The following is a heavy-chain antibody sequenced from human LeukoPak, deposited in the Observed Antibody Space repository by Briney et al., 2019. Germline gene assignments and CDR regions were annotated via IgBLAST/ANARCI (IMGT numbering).Heavy chain of an antibody. J-gene: IGHJ6*02. CDR3: AVSSGWDRAYGMDV. CDR1: GYTFTSYG. Sequence: PLASVKVSCKASGYTFTSYGISWVRQAPGQGLEWMGWISAYNGNTNYAQKLQGRVTMTTDTSTSTAYMELRSLRSDDTAVYYCAVSSGWDRAYGMDVWGQGTTVTVSS. D-gene: IGHD6-19*01. V-gene: IGHV1-18*01. CDR2: ISAYNGNT.